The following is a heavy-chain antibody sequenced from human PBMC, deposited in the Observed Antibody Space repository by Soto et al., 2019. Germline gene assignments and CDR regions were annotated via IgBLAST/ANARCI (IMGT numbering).Heavy chain of an antibody. V-gene: IGHV3-21*01. J-gene: IGHJ6*02. CDR1: GFTFSSYS. CDR3: ARGYSSSPPYYYCMDV. CDR2: ISSSSSYI. D-gene: IGHD6-13*01. Sequence: EVQLVESGGGLVKPGGSLRLSCAASGFTFSSYSMNWVRQAPGKGLEWVSSISSSSSYIYYADSVKGRFTISRDNAKNSLYLQMNSLRAEDTAVYYCARGYSSSPPYYYCMDVWGQGTTVTVSS.